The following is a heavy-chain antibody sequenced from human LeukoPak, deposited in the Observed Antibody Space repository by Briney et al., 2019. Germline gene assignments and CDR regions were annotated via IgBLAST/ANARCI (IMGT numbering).Heavy chain of an antibody. V-gene: IGHV3-11*01. CDR1: GFTFSDYY. Sequence: PGGSLRLPCAASGFTFSDYYMSWIRQAPGKGLEWVSYISDSGTTTYYADSVKGRFTISRDNAKNSLYLQMSSLRAEDTAVYYCAREYAYPHYWGQGILVTVSS. CDR2: ISDSGTTT. J-gene: IGHJ4*02. D-gene: IGHD2-2*02. CDR3: AREYAYPHY.